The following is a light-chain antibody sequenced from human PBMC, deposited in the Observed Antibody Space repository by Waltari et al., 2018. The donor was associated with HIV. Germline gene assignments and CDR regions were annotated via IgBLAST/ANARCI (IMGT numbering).Light chain of an antibody. J-gene: IGLJ2*01. Sequence: QSALTQPPSASGSPGQSVTISCTGTSSDIGDSDYVSWYQQHPGKAPKLIISEVNKLASGVPDRFSGSKSGNTASLTVSGLQAEDEAEYYCSSDVPTKDFCVLFGGGTKLTVL. CDR1: SSDIGDSDY. CDR2: EVN. V-gene: IGLV2-8*01. CDR3: SSDVPTKDFCVL.